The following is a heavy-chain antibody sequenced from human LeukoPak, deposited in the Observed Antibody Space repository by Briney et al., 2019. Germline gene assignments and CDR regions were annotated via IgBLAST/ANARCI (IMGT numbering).Heavy chain of an antibody. V-gene: IGHV4-59*01. CDR2: IFYSGSA. J-gene: IGHJ5*02. CDR3: ARAGPWQIDP. Sequence: SQTLSLTCSVSGDSLSRYYWTWIRQAPGEGLEWVGHIFYSGSANYKPSLKSRGSMSVDRSKNQFSLKLTSVTAADTAVYYCARAGPWQIDPWGQGTLVTVSS. CDR1: GDSLSRYY. D-gene: IGHD3-10*01.